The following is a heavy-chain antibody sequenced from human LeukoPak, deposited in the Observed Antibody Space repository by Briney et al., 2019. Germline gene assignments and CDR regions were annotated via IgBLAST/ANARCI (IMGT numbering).Heavy chain of an antibody. CDR2: IYYSGST. CDR1: GGSISSSSYY. J-gene: IGHJ4*02. V-gene: IGHV4-39*01. Sequence: SETLSLTCTVSGGSISSSSYYWGWIRQPPGKGLEWIGSIYYSGSTNNNPSLKSRVTISVDTSKNQFSLKLSSVTAADTAVYNCARRRTMFGYFAGEFDYWGQGTLVTVSS. D-gene: IGHD3-10*02. CDR3: ARRRTMFGYFAGEFDY.